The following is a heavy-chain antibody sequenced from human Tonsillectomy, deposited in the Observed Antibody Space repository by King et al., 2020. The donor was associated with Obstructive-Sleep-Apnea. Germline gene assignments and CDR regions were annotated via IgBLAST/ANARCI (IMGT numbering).Heavy chain of an antibody. CDR3: ARVTMVVGSQSGWFDP. V-gene: IGHV4-59*01. CDR2: IYYSGST. D-gene: IGHD3-22*01. Sequence: HVPLQESGPGLVKPSETLSLTCTVSGGSISSYYWSWIRQPPGKGLEWIGYIYYSGSTNYNPSLKSRVTISVDTSKNQFSLKLSSVTAADTAVYYCARVTMVVGSQSGWFDPWGQGTLVTASS. J-gene: IGHJ5*02. CDR1: GGSISSYY.